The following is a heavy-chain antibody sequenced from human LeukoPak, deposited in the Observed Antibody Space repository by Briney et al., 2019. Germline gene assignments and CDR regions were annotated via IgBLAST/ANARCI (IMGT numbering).Heavy chain of an antibody. V-gene: IGHV4-59*12. Sequence: SETLSLTCTVSGGSISDYYWSWIRQPPGKGLEWIGYIYYSGSTNYNPSLESRVTISVDTSKNHFSLKLSSVTAADTAVYYCARLTGYSSESWFDPWGQGTLVTVSS. CDR1: GGSISDYY. D-gene: IGHD3-9*01. CDR2: IYYSGST. J-gene: IGHJ5*02. CDR3: ARLTGYSSESWFDP.